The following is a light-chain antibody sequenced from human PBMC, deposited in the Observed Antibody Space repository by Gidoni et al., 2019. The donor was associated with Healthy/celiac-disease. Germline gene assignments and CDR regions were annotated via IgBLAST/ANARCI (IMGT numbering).Light chain of an antibody. CDR2: GAS. CDR1: QSVSSSY. J-gene: IGKJ3*01. V-gene: IGKV3-20*01. Sequence: EIVLPQSPATLSLSPGERATLSCTASQSVSSSYLAWYQQKPGQAPRLLIYGASSRATGIPDRFSGSGSETDFTLTISRLEPEDFAVYYCQQYGSSPPFAFGPGTKVDIK. CDR3: QQYGSSPPFA.